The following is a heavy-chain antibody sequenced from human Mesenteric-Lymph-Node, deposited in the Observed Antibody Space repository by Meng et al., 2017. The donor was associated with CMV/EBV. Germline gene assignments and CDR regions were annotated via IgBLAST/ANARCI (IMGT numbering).Heavy chain of an antibody. V-gene: IGHV4-39*01. CDR2: VHHSGTT. CDR3: ARRGNYDSDYSEY. J-gene: IGHJ4*02. CDR1: GDSISNSTYY. Sequence: QLQLQESGPGLVKPSETLSLSCIVSGDSISNSTYYWTWIRQPPGKGLEWIGSVHHSGTTYYNPSLKGRLTISVDTSANLFSLRLTTVTAADTATYYCARRGNYDSDYSEYWGQGTLLTVSS. D-gene: IGHD3-22*01.